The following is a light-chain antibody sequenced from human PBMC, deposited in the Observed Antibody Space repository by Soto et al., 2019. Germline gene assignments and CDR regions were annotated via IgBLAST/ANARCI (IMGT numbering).Light chain of an antibody. CDR3: RQYYSYPWM. Sequence: DIQMTQSPSTLSASVGDRVTITCRASQSISNLLAWYQQKPWKAPYLLIYKASSLQSGVPSRFSGSASGTEFSLTISSLQPDDFASYYCRQYYSYPWMFGQGTKVEIK. CDR1: QSISNL. J-gene: IGKJ1*01. CDR2: KAS. V-gene: IGKV1-5*03.